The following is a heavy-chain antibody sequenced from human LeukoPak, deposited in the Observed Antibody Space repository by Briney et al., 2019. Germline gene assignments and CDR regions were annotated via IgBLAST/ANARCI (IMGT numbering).Heavy chain of an antibody. CDR2: IYYSGST. J-gene: IGHJ6*03. V-gene: IGHV4-39*07. D-gene: IGHD3-10*01. Sequence: SETLSLTCAVSGGSISSNSYYWGWIRQPPGKGLEWIGSIYYSGSTYYNPSLKSRVTISVDTSKNQFSLKLSSVTAADTAVYYCARGRSSMVRGYYYYMDVWGKGTTVTISS. CDR1: GGSISSNSYY. CDR3: ARGRSSMVRGYYYYMDV.